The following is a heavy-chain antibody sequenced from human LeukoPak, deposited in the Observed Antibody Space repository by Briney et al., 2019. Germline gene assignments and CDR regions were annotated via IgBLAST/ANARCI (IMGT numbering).Heavy chain of an antibody. D-gene: IGHD3-22*01. J-gene: IGHJ4*02. Sequence: PGGSLRLSCAASEFTFSIYAVSWVRQAPGKGLEWVSSITSRVEDTWYAGSVKGRFTISRDNSKNTLYLQMNSLRAEDTAVYYCTRDRPNYYGSDGHYYRRNGDYWGQGTLVTVSS. CDR1: EFTFSIYA. V-gene: IGHV3-23*01. CDR2: ITSRVEDT. CDR3: TRDRPNYYGSDGHYYRRNGDY.